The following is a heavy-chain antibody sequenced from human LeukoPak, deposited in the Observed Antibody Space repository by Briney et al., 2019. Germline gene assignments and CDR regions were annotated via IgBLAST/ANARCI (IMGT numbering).Heavy chain of an antibody. J-gene: IGHJ2*01. CDR2: ISAYNGNT. CDR3: AKEGNTALVTGYFDL. D-gene: IGHD5-18*01. Sequence: ASVKVSCKASGYTFTSYGISWVRQAPGQGLEWMGWISAYNGNTNYAQKLQGRVTMTTDTSTSTVYMEMSSLRSEDTAMYYCAKEGNTALVTGYFDLWGRGTLVTVSA. CDR1: GYTFTSYG. V-gene: IGHV1-18*04.